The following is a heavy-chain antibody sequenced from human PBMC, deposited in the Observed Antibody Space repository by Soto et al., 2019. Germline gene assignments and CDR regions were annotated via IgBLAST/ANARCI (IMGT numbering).Heavy chain of an antibody. CDR3: ARDPGYHYDILTVYDY. V-gene: IGHV3-21*01. Sequence: GGSLRLSCAASGFTFSSYSMNWVRQAPGKGLEWVSSISSSSSYIYYADSVKGRFTISRDNAKNSLYMQMNSLRAEDTAVYYCARDPGYHYDILTVYDYWGQVTLVTVSS. CDR2: ISSSSSYI. J-gene: IGHJ4*02. CDR1: GFTFSSYS. D-gene: IGHD3-9*01.